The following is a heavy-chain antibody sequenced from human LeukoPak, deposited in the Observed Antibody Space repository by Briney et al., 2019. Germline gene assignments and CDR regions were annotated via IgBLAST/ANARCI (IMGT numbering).Heavy chain of an antibody. CDR3: TPEVWELQGASDI. Sequence: GGSLRLSCAASGFPFSTYWMTWVRQAPGKGLEWVANIKEDGSEEHYVDSVKGRFTISRDNAKNSLFLQMNSLRVADTAVYYCTPEVWELQGASDIWGQGTMVTVSS. V-gene: IGHV3-7*01. CDR2: IKEDGSEE. CDR1: GFPFSTYW. D-gene: IGHD1-26*01. J-gene: IGHJ3*02.